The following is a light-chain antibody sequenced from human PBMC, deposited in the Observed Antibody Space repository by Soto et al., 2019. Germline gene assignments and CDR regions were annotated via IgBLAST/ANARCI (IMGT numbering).Light chain of an antibody. CDR1: QSFSSSY. J-gene: IGKJ5*01. Sequence: EIVLTQSPGTLSLSPGERATLSCRASQSFSSSYLAWYQQKPGQAPRLLIYAASSRATGIPDRFSGGGSGTNFTLTISCLEPEDFAVYYCQQRSNWPPITSGQGTRLEIK. CDR2: AAS. CDR3: QQRSNWPPIT. V-gene: IGKV3D-20*02.